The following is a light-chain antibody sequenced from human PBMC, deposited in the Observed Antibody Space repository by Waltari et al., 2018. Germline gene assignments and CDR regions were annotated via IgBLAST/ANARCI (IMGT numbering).Light chain of an antibody. CDR3: CSFTTSATWV. CDR2: DVS. CDR1: TSDIGTYNY. J-gene: IGLJ3*02. V-gene: IGLV2-14*03. Sequence: QSAPTQPPSVSGSPGQSVTISCTGSTSDIGTYNYVSWYQQHPGKAPNLIISDVSNRPSGVSDRFSGSKSGNTASLTISGLQAEDEADYSCCSFTTSATWVFGGGTRLTV.